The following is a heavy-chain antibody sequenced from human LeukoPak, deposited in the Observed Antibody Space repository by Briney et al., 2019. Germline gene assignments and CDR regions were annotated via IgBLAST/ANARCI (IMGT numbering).Heavy chain of an antibody. D-gene: IGHD6-6*01. J-gene: IGHJ4*02. CDR3: ARDPDSSSSLRFDY. CDR1: GFTFSSYG. V-gene: IGHV3-33*07. Sequence: PGGSQRLSCAASGFTFSSYGMYWARQAPGKGLEWVAVIWYDGSNKYYAGSVKGRFTISRDNSKNTLYLQMNSLRAEDTAVYYCARDPDSSSSLRFDYWSQGTLVTVSS. CDR2: IWYDGSNK.